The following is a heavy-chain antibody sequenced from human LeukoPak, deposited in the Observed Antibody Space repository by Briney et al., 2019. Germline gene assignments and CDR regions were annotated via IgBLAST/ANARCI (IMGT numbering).Heavy chain of an antibody. J-gene: IGHJ4*02. D-gene: IGHD6-13*01. CDR3: ARVSYSSSWYYFDY. CDR1: GGSISSYY. CDR2: IYYSGST. Sequence: SETLSLTCTVSGGSISSYYWSWIRQPPGKGLEWIGYIYYSGSTNYNPSLKSRVTISVDTSKNQFSLNLSSVTAADTAVYYCARVSYSSSWYYFDYWGQGTLVTVSS. V-gene: IGHV4-59*01.